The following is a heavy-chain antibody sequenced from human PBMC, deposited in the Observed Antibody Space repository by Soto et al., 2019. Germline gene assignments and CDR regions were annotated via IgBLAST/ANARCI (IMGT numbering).Heavy chain of an antibody. J-gene: IGHJ4*02. V-gene: IGHV1-69*08. Sequence: QVQLVQSGAEVKKPGSSVKVSCKASGGTFSSYTISWVRQAPGQGLEWMGRIIPILGIANYAQKFQGRVTXTXDXSTSTAYMELSSLRSEDTAVYYCARDYYDSSGYPDYWGQGTLVTVSS. CDR3: ARDYYDSSGYPDY. CDR1: GGTFSSYT. D-gene: IGHD3-22*01. CDR2: IIPILGIA.